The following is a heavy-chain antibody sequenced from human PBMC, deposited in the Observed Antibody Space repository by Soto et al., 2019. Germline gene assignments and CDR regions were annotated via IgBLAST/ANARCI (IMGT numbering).Heavy chain of an antibody. CDR1: GGSISSGGHY. D-gene: IGHD2-2*01. V-gene: IGHV4-30-4*01. Sequence: SETLSFTCTVSGGSISSGGHYWSWIRQPPGKGLEWIGYIYSSGGTYYNPSLKSRSTISGDTSNNQFSLQLRSVTAADSAVYYCARRVGVAGYFDSWGQGIQVTVSS. CDR3: ARRVGVAGYFDS. J-gene: IGHJ4*02. CDR2: IYSSGGT.